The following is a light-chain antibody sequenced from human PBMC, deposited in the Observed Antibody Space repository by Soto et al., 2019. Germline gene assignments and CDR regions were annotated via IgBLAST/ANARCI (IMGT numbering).Light chain of an antibody. CDR2: GAS. CDR3: QQYGTSRWT. CDR1: QSVSSSY. V-gene: IGKV3-20*01. Sequence: EIVLTQSPGTLSLSPGERATLSCRASQSVSSSYLAWYQQRPGQPPRLLIYGASSRATGIPDRFSGSGSGTDFTLTISRLEPEDFAVYYCQQYGTSRWTFGQGTKVEIK. J-gene: IGKJ1*01.